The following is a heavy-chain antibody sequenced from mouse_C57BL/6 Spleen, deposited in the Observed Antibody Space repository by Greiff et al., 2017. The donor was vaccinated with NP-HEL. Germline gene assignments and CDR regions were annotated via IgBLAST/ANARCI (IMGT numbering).Heavy chain of an antibody. CDR2: ISYDGSN. V-gene: IGHV3-6*01. J-gene: IGHJ2*01. CDR3: ARAKGGYYFDY. Sequence: DVQLQESGPGLVKPSQSLSLTCSVTGYSITSGYYWNWIRQFPGNKLEWMGYISYDGSNNYNPSLKNRISITRYTSKNQFFLKLNCVTTEDTATYYCARAKGGYYFDYWGQGTTLTVSS. D-gene: IGHD1-1*02. CDR1: GYSITSGYY.